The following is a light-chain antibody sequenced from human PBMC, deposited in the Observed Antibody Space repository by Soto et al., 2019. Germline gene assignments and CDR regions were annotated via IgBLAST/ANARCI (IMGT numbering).Light chain of an antibody. CDR2: AAS. CDR3: QQLNSYPRT. J-gene: IGKJ1*01. V-gene: IGKV1-9*01. CDR1: QDINSY. Sequence: DIQLTQSPPFLSASVGDRVTIACRASQDINSYLAWYQQNPGKAPKLLIYAASNLFSGVPSRFSGSGSGTEFNLTISSLQPEDFATYYCQQLNSYPRTFGQGTKVEMK.